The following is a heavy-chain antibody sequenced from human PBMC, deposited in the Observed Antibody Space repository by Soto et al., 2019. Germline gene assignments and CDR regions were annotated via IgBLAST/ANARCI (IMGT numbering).Heavy chain of an antibody. CDR3: ARLCGDVCSSPYSDY. CDR1: GGSISSGAYY. V-gene: IGHV4-31*03. D-gene: IGHD2-21*02. CDR2: IDDSGST. Sequence: QVQLQESGPGLVKPSQTLSLTCTVSGGSISSGAYYWSWIRPHPGKGLEWIGWIDDSGSTYYKPSLESRVTMSGDTSKNQCALKLSSVTAADTAVYCCARLCGDVCSSPYSDYWGQGTLVTVSS. J-gene: IGHJ4*02.